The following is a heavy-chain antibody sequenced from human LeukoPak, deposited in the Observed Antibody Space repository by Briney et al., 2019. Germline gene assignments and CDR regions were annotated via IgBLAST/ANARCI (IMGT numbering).Heavy chain of an antibody. Sequence: ASVKVSCKASGYTFTSYAMHWVRQSPGQRIEWMGWINAGNGNTKYSQKFQGRVTITRDTSASTAYMELSSLRSEDTAVYYCAGTPSSGDYYYGMDVWGQGTAVTVSS. CDR2: INAGNGNT. CDR3: AGTPSSGDYYYGMDV. D-gene: IGHD1-14*01. CDR1: GYTFTSYA. J-gene: IGHJ6*02. V-gene: IGHV1-3*01.